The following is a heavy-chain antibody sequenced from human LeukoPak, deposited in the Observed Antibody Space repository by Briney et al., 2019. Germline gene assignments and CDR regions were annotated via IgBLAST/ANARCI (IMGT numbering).Heavy chain of an antibody. D-gene: IGHD3-22*01. Sequence: GGSLRLSCTASGFTFDDYAMHWVRQAPGKGLEWVSGINWNGGNIDYADSVKGRFSISRDNVKNSLYLQMSSLRAEDTALYYCVKDIAHDSSGSGLDYWGQGTLVTVSS. CDR1: GFTFDDYA. CDR2: INWNGGNI. J-gene: IGHJ4*02. V-gene: IGHV3-9*01. CDR3: VKDIAHDSSGSGLDY.